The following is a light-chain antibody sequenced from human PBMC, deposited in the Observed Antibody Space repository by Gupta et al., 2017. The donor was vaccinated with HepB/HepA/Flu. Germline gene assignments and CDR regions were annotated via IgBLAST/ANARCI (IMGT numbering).Light chain of an antibody. V-gene: IGKV3-20*01. Sequence: EIVLTQSPGTLSLSPGERATLSCMASQSVRSSYLAWYQQKPGQAPRLLIYGASSRATGIPDRFSGSGSGTDFTLTISRLEPEDFAVYYCQQDGSSPLTFGGWTKVKIK. J-gene: IGKJ4*01. CDR2: GAS. CDR3: QQDGSSPLT. CDR1: QSVRSSY.